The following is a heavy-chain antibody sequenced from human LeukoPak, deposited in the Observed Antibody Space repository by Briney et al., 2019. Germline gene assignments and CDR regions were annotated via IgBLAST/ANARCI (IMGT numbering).Heavy chain of an antibody. CDR1: GGSISSSSYY. V-gene: IGHV4-39*01. D-gene: IGHD1-14*01. J-gene: IGHJ5*02. CDR3: ARLFRGTTDWFDP. Sequence: NASETLSLTCTVSGGSISSSSYYWGWIRQPPGKGLEWIGSIYYSGSTYYNPSLKSRVTISVDTSKNQFSLKLSSVTAADTAVYYCARLFRGTTDWFDPWGQGTLVTVSS. CDR2: IYYSGST.